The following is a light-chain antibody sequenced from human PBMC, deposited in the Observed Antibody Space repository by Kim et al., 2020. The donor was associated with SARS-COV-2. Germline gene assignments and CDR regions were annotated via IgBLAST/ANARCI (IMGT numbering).Light chain of an antibody. V-gene: IGLV3-1*01. J-gene: IGLJ2*01. Sequence: SRSPGKTATISCSGDKLGDKNACWYQQKPGQSPVVVIYQDTKRSSGSPERFSGSNSGNTATLTIRGTQALDEADYYCQAWDSSTVVFGGGTQLTVL. CDR3: QAWDSSTVV. CDR1: KLGDKN. CDR2: QDT.